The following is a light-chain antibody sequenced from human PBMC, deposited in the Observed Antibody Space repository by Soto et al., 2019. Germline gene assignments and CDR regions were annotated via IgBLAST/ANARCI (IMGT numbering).Light chain of an antibody. Sequence: QSVLTQPRSVSGSPGQSVTISCTGTSSDVGGYNYVSWYQQHPGKAPKLMIYDVSKRPSGVPDRFSGSKSGNTASLTISGLQAEDGADYYCCSYAGRYTFYVFGNATKLTV. J-gene: IGLJ1*01. CDR1: SSDVGGYNY. CDR3: CSYAGRYTFYV. V-gene: IGLV2-11*01. CDR2: DVS.